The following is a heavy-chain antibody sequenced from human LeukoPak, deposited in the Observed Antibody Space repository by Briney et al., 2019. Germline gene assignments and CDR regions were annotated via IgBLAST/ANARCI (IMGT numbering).Heavy chain of an antibody. CDR2: ISGSGGST. J-gene: IGHJ5*02. Sequence: GGSLRLSCAASGFTFSSYAMSWVRQAPGKGLEWVSAISGSGGSTYYADSVKGRFTISRDNSKNTLYLQMSSLRAEDTAVYYCARGDIVVLPAGIPHNWFDPWGQGTLVTVSS. CDR1: GFTFSSYA. V-gene: IGHV3-23*01. D-gene: IGHD2-2*02. CDR3: ARGDIVVLPAGIPHNWFDP.